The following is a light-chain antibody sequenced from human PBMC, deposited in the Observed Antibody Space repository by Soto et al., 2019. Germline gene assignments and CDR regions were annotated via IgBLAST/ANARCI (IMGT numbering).Light chain of an antibody. V-gene: IGLV2-14*01. CDR2: EVN. CDR3: ATWDGSLPGEV. Sequence: QSALTQPASVSGSPGQSIPISCTGPTSNVGGYNSVSWYQQHPGNAPKLMIFEVNNRPSGIPDRFSGSKSGTSGTLDITGLQTGDEADYYCATWDGSLPGEVFGGGTKLTVL. J-gene: IGLJ2*01. CDR1: TSNVGGYNS.